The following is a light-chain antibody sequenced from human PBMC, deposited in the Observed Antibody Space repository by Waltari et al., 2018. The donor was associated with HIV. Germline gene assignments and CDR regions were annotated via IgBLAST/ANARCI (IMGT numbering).Light chain of an antibody. CDR2: GAS. Sequence: IVMTQSPPTLSVSPGERVTLSCRASQSVNYNLAWYQQKPGQAPRLLIYGASGRAAGIPARFSGSGSGTEFTLTISSLQSEDFAVYYCQQYNNWPLTFGQGTRLEIK. CDR3: QQYNNWPLT. V-gene: IGKV3-15*01. CDR1: QSVNYN. J-gene: IGKJ5*01.